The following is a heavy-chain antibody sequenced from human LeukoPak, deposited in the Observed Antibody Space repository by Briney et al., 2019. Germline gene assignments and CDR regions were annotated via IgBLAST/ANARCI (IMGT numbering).Heavy chain of an antibody. CDR2: IYYSGST. CDR3: ARDFLGDCSSTSCYGSYYYYYGMDV. J-gene: IGHJ6*04. D-gene: IGHD2-2*01. CDR1: GGSLSSGGYY. V-gene: IGHV4-31*03. Sequence: PSQTLSLTCTVSGGSLSSGGYYWSWLRQHPGKGLEWIGYIYYSGSTYYNPSLKSRVTISVDTSKNQFSLKLSSVTAADTAVYYCARDFLGDCSSTSCYGSYYYYYGMDVWGKGTTVTVSS.